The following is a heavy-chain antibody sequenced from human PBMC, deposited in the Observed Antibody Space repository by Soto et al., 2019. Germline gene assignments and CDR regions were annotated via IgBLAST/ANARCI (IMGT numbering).Heavy chain of an antibody. CDR1: GGSFSGYY. Sequence: QVQLQQWGAGLLKPSETLSLTCAVYGGSFSGYYWSWIRQPTGKGLEWIGEINHSGSTNYNPSLKSRVTISVDTCKNQFSLKLSSVTAADTAVYYCARGEKSGSKYGNYFDYWGQGTLVTVSS. CDR3: ARGEKSGSKYGNYFDY. CDR2: INHSGST. V-gene: IGHV4-34*01. J-gene: IGHJ4*02. D-gene: IGHD3-10*01.